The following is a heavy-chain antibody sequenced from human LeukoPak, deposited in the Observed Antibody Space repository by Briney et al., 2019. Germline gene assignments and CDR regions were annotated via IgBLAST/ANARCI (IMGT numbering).Heavy chain of an antibody. CDR1: GFTFRSYS. J-gene: IGHJ4*02. V-gene: IGHV3-21*01. CDR3: ARVKGIDVDPYY. Sequence: PGGSLRLSCAASGFTFRSYSMNWVRQAPGKGVEWVSYISSSSSYIYYADSVKGRLTISRDKAKKTLYLQINSLRAQDTAVYYCARVKGIDVDPYYWGQETLLTLSS. CDR2: ISSSSSYI.